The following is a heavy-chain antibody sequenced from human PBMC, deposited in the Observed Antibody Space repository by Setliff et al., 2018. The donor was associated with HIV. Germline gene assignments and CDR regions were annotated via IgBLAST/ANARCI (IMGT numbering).Heavy chain of an antibody. J-gene: IGHJ5*02. Sequence: SVKVSCKASGTNLDSFVITWVRQASRQGLEWVGGITPVIGRPNYAQKFHGRVTITAEKSTNTAYMEMTSLTSDDTAVYYCARDIGITTIGKGWLEPWGQGTQVTVSS. CDR1: GTNLDSFV. D-gene: IGHD1-1*01. V-gene: IGHV1-69*10. CDR2: ITPVIGRP. CDR3: ARDIGITTIGKGWLEP.